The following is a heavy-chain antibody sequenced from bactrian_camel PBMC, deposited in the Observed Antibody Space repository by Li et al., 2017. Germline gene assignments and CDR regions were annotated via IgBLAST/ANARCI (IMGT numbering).Heavy chain of an antibody. V-gene: IGHV3S40*01. Sequence: VQLVESGGGSVQAGGSLRLSCAASGYTYNRNCMAWFRQAPGKEREGVARIATGSGNTYYADSVKGRFTISQDNAKNTVYLQMNSLKPEDTAVYYCVREGFDDPNNAWGQGTQVTVS. CDR3: VREGFDDPNNA. CDR1: GYTYNRNC. CDR2: IATGSGNT. J-gene: IGHJ6*01.